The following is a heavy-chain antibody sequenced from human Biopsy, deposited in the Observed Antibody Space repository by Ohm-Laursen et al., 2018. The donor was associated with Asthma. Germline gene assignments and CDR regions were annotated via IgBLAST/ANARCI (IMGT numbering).Heavy chain of an antibody. Sequence: DSVKVSCKTSGYTFNSAVITWVRQAPGQGLEWMGWISVYNGNTKVAQKLQDRVTMTTDTSTSTAYMELRSLRSDDTAVYFCARAVDYSHYYGIDVWGQGTTVTVS. D-gene: IGHD3-10*01. CDR2: ISVYNGNT. V-gene: IGHV1-18*01. J-gene: IGHJ6*02. CDR3: ARAVDYSHYYGIDV. CDR1: GYTFNSAV.